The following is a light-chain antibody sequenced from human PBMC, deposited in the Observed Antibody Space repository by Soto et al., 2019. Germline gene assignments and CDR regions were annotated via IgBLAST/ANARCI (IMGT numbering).Light chain of an antibody. J-gene: IGKJ5*01. CDR1: QGISSY. CDR2: AAS. V-gene: IGKV1-9*01. CDR3: QHYYSIPIT. Sequence: IQLTQSPPSLSASVGDRVTITCRASQGISSYLAWYQQKPGKAPKLLIYAASTLQSGVPSRFSGSGSGTDFTLTISSLQAEDVAVYYCQHYYSIPITFGQGTRLEI.